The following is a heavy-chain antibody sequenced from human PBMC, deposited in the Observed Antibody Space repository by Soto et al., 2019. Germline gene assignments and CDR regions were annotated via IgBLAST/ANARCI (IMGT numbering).Heavy chain of an antibody. CDR1: GGSISSAGYF. CDR2: IYYSGSA. CDR3: ARIRSGTHPAN. Sequence: SETLSLTCSVSGGSISSAGYFWSWIRQHPGKGLEWIGHIYYSGSAYYSPSLKSRVAISVDTSRNQFSLNLSSVTAADTAVYYCARIRSGTHPANWGQGTPVTVSS. V-gene: IGHV4-31*03. D-gene: IGHD1-1*01. J-gene: IGHJ4*02.